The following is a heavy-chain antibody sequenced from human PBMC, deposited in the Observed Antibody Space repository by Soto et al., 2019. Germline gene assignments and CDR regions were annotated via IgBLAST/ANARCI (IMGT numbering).Heavy chain of an antibody. J-gene: IGHJ4*02. CDR2: ITGGGST. V-gene: IGHV3-23*01. Sequence: PGGSLRLSCVVSGFSPNYAIIWVRQAPGKGQEWVSGITGGGSTEYAASVKGRFTISRDNSKNTVHLQMNSLRAEDTAMYYCAKDAVYNDGLWLVSDWGQGTLVTVSS. D-gene: IGHD2-21*01. CDR3: AKDAVYNDGLWLVSD. CDR1: GFSPNYA.